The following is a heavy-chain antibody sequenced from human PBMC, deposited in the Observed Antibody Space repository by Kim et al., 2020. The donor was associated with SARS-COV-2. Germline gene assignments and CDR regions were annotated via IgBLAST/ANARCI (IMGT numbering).Heavy chain of an antibody. J-gene: IGHJ4*02. CDR2: LYSGTNS. CDR3: ARKAGYSDDYFDY. CDR1: GFIVSSYY. D-gene: IGHD2-2*02. V-gene: IGHV3-53*01. Sequence: GSLRLSCAASGFIVSSYYMSWVRQAPGKGLEWLSLYSGTNSLYADSVKGRFIISRDNSKNTVFLQMNSLRAEDTAVYFCARKAGYSDDYFDYWGQGTLVTVSS.